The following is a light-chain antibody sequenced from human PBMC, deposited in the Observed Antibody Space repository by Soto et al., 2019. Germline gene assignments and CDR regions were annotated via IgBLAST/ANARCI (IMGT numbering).Light chain of an antibody. V-gene: IGKV1-5*01. J-gene: IGKJ1*01. Sequence: DIRLTKSASFVSASVGDRVTITCRASQSISSWLAWYQQKPGKAPKLLIYDASSLESGVPSRFSGSGSGTEFTLTISSLQPDDFATYYCQQYNSYSPWTFGQGSKADIK. CDR1: QSISSW. CDR3: QQYNSYSPWT. CDR2: DAS.